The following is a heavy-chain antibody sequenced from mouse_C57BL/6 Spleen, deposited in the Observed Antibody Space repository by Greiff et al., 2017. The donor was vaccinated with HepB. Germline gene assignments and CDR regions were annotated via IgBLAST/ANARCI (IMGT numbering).Heavy chain of an antibody. CDR3: ARRGSTVVADY. Sequence: QVQLKQPGAELVKPGASVKMSCKASGYTFTSYWITWVKQRPGQGLEWIGDIYPGSGSTNYNQKFKGKSTLTVDKSSSTAYMQLSSLTSEDSAVYYCARRGSTVVADYWGQGTTLTVSS. V-gene: IGHV1-55*01. J-gene: IGHJ2*01. CDR1: GYTFTSYW. D-gene: IGHD1-1*01. CDR2: IYPGSGST.